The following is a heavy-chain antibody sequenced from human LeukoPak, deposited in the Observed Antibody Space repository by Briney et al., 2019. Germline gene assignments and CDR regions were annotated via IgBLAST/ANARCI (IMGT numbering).Heavy chain of an antibody. CDR1: GGTFSSYT. CDR2: IIPILGIA. CDR3: ARTLGELIFDY. J-gene: IGHJ4*02. Sequence: SVKLSCKASGGTFSSYTISWVRQAPGQGLEWMGRIIPILGIANYAQKFQGRVTITADKSTSTAYMELSSLSSEDTAVYYCARTLGELIFDYWGQGTLVTVSS. V-gene: IGHV1-69*02. D-gene: IGHD1-26*01.